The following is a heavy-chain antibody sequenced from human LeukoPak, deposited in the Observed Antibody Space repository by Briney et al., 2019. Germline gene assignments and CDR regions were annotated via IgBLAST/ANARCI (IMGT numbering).Heavy chain of an antibody. V-gene: IGHV1-2*02. Sequence: ASVKVSCKASGYTFTGHYMHWVRQAPGQGLEWMGWINLHSGGTNYAQNFQGRVIMTGDTSISTAYMELSRLRSDDTAMYYCARGRATDFFDYWGQGTLVTVSS. D-gene: IGHD1-26*01. CDR3: ARGRATDFFDY. CDR1: GYTFTGHY. CDR2: INLHSGGT. J-gene: IGHJ4*02.